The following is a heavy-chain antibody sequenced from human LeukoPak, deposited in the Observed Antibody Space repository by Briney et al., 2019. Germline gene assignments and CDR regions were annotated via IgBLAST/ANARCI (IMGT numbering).Heavy chain of an antibody. CDR3: ARGVDTAMVDPPFDY. D-gene: IGHD5-18*01. CDR1: GGSFSGYY. CDR2: INHSGST. V-gene: IGHV4-34*01. J-gene: IGHJ4*02. Sequence: SETLSLTCAVYGGSFSGYYWSWLRQPPGKGLEWIGEINHSGSTNYNPSLKSRVTISVDTSKNQFSLKLSSVTAADTAVYYCARGVDTAMVDPPFDYWGQGTLVTVSS.